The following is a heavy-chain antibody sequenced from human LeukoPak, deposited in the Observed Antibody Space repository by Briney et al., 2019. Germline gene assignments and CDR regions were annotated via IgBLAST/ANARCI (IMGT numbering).Heavy chain of an antibody. Sequence: SETLSLTCTVSGSSISSYYWSWIRQPPGKGLEWIGYIYYSGSTNYNPSLKSRVTISVDTSKNQFSLKLSSVTAADTAVYYCARHHPYSSGWPEYFQHWGQGTLVTVSS. V-gene: IGHV4-59*08. CDR1: GSSISSYY. CDR2: IYYSGST. CDR3: ARHHPYSSGWPEYFQH. D-gene: IGHD6-19*01. J-gene: IGHJ1*01.